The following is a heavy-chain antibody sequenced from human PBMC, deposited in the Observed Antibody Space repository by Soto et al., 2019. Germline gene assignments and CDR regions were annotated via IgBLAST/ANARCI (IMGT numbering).Heavy chain of an antibody. CDR1: GFTFSIFS. CDR3: AKGPAIVLVPAAMNYYYGMDV. J-gene: IGHJ6*02. Sequence: GGSLRLSCAASGFTFSIFSMNWVRQAPGKGLEWVSYIDSRTTTIYYADSVKGRFTISRDNALDSLYLQMNSLRGEDTAVYYCAKGPAIVLVPAAMNYYYGMDVWGQGTTVTVSS. D-gene: IGHD2-2*01. CDR2: IDSRTTTI. V-gene: IGHV3-48*01.